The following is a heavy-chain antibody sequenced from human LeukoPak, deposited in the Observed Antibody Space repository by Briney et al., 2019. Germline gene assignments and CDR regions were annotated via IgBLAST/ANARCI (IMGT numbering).Heavy chain of an antibody. CDR2: ISYHGSNN. CDR3: ARDQNDFWSGYHYVFDY. Sequence: GKSLRLSCAASGFSFSNYDMHWVRQAPGKGLEWVAVISYHGSNNYYADSVKGRFTISRDNSKNTLYLQMNSLRGEDTAVYYCARDQNDFWSGYHYVFDYWGQGTLVTVSS. CDR1: GFSFSNYD. J-gene: IGHJ4*02. V-gene: IGHV3-30*03. D-gene: IGHD3-3*01.